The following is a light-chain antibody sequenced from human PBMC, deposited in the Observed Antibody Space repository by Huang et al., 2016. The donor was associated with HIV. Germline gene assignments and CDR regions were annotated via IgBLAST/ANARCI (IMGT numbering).Light chain of an antibody. CDR1: QSLTIN. Sequence: EIVMTQSPATLSVSPGDRVTLSCRASQSLTINLAWYQQKPGQSPRLLIYGASTRATGIPARFSGSGSGTEFTLTISSLQSEDFAVYYCQQDYKWPPFFGPGTKVDIK. J-gene: IGKJ3*01. CDR2: GAS. CDR3: QQDYKWPPF. V-gene: IGKV3-15*01.